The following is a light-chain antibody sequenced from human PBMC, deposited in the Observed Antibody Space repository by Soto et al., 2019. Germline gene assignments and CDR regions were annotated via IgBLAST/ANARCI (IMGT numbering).Light chain of an antibody. J-gene: IGKJ4*01. CDR3: QQYENPLLT. CDR1: QDISNY. CDR2: DAS. Sequence: DIQMTQSPSSLSASVGDRVTITCQASQDISNYLNWYQQKPGKAPKLLIYDASNLETGVPSRFSGILSGTDFTFTISGLQPEDTATYYCQQYENPLLTCGGGTKVEIK. V-gene: IGKV1-33*01.